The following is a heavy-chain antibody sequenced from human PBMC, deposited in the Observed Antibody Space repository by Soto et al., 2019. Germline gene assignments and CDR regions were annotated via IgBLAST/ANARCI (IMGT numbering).Heavy chain of an antibody. J-gene: IGHJ6*02. V-gene: IGHV4-39*01. CDR1: GGYISSSSYY. D-gene: IGHD3-9*01. CDR2: IYYSGST. CDR3: ARHNDILTGYHDYYYYGMDV. Sequence: SETLSLTCTVSGGYISSSSYYWGWIRQPPGKGMDWIGSIYYSGSTYYNPSLKSRVTISVDTSKNQFSLKLSSVTAADTAVYYCARHNDILTGYHDYYYYGMDVWGQGTTVTVSS.